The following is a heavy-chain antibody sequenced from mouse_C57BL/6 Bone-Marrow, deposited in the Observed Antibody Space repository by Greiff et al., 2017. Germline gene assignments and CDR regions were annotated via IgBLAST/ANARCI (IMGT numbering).Heavy chain of an antibody. Sequence: LQQSGASVKISCKASGYAFSSYWMNWVKQRPGTGLEWIGQIYPGDGDTNYNGKFKGKATLTADKSSSTAYMQLSSLTSEDSAVYFCARRRVLRRGAFDYWGQGTTLTVSS. CDR2: IYPGDGDT. V-gene: IGHV1-80*01. CDR3: ARRRVLRRGAFDY. D-gene: IGHD2-4*01. CDR1: GYAFSSYW. J-gene: IGHJ2*01.